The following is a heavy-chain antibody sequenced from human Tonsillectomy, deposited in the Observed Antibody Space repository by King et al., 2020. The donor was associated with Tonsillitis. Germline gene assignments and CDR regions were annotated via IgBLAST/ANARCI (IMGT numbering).Heavy chain of an antibody. J-gene: IGHJ6*02. CDR2: ISYDGSNK. CDR3: AKSIIVGAMAHYYGMDV. V-gene: IGHV3-30*18. D-gene: IGHD1-26*01. Sequence: VQLVESGGGVVQPGRSLRLSCAASGFTFSSYGMHWVRQAPGKGLEWVAVISYDGSNKYYADSVKGRFTISRDNSKNTLYLQMNSLRAEDTAVYYCAKSIIVGAMAHYYGMDVWGQGTTVTVSS. CDR1: GFTFSSYG.